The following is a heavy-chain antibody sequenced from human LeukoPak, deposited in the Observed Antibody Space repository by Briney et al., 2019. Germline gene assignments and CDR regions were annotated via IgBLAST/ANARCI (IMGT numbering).Heavy chain of an antibody. CDR3: ARDGTSIAARRVSWFDP. J-gene: IGHJ5*02. V-gene: IGHV4-38-2*02. CDR2: IYHSGST. Sequence: SETLSLTCTVSGYSISSGYYWGWIRQPPGKGLEWIGSIYHSGSTYYNPSLKSRVTISVDTSKNQFSLKLSSVTAADTAVYYCARDGTSIAARRVSWFDPWGQGTLVIVSS. CDR1: GYSISSGYY. D-gene: IGHD6-6*01.